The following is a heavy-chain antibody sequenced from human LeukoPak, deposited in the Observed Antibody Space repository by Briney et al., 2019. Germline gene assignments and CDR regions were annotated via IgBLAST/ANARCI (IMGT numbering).Heavy chain of an antibody. V-gene: IGHV4-34*01. J-gene: IGHJ5*02. D-gene: IGHD1-1*01. CDR2: INHSGST. CDR3: ARDNDGWFDP. CDR1: GGSFSGYY. Sequence: PSETLSLTCAVYGGSFSGYYWSWIRQPPGKGLEWIGEINHSGSTNYNPSLKSRVTISVDTSKNQFSLKLSSVTAADTAVYYCARDNDGWFDPWGQGTLVTVSS.